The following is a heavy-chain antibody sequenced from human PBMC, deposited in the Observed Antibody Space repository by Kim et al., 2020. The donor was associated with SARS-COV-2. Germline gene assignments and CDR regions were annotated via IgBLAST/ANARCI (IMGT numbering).Heavy chain of an antibody. CDR1: GFTFSSYS. CDR3: ARDLYSNYRDYYYGMDV. J-gene: IGHJ6*02. D-gene: IGHD4-4*01. CDR2: ISSSSSYI. V-gene: IGHV3-21*04. Sequence: GGSLRLSCAASGFTFSSYSMNWVRQAPGKGLEWVSSISSSSSYIYYADSVKGRFTISRDNAKNSLYLQMNSLRAEDTAVYYCARDLYSNYRDYYYGMDVWGQGTTVTVSS.